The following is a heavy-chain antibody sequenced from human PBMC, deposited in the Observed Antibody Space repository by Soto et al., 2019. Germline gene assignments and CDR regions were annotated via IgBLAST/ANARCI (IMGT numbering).Heavy chain of an antibody. D-gene: IGHD3-22*01. CDR2: IRNPGYGGTT. V-gene: IGHV3-49*04. J-gene: IGHJ5*02. CDR1: GCCFGDYG. CDR3: VRGSCGYCGP. Sequence: GSMRLPCTTSGCCFGDYGMTWVRQAPGKGLEWVGFIRNPGYGGTTEYATSVKGRFIISRDDSMSSAYLQLNSLKVDDSAVYYCVRGSCGYCGPWGQVTLFTVSS.